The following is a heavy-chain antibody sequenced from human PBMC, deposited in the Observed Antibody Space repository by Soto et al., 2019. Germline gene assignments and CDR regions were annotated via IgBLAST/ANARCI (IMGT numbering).Heavy chain of an antibody. CDR1: GGSISPYY. D-gene: IGHD3-22*01. J-gene: IGHJ5*02. CDR3: ARLGGYYQALDT. V-gene: IGHV4-59*08. CDR2: IYYTGTT. Sequence: SETLSLTCTVSGGSISPYYWSWIRQSPGKGLEWIGYIYYTGTTRYNPSLKSRVTILVDTSKNQFSLKLSSVTAADTTVYYCARLGGYYQALDTWGQGAPVTVS.